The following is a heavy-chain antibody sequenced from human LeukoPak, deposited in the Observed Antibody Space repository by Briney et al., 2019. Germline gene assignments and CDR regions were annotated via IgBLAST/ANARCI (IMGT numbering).Heavy chain of an antibody. D-gene: IGHD5-18*01. V-gene: IGHV3-23*01. Sequence: AGGSLRLSCAASEFPFSSYVMTWVRQAPGKGLEWVSSISGSGLSTYYTASVKGRFTISRDNAKNTLYLQMNSLRAEDTAVYYCARVRLWSYNWFDPWGQGTLVTVSS. CDR3: ARVRLWSYNWFDP. CDR1: EFPFSSYV. CDR2: ISGSGLST. J-gene: IGHJ5*02.